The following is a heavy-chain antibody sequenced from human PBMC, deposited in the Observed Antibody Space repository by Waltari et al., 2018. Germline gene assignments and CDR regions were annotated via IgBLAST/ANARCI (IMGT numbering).Heavy chain of an antibody. Sequence: QVQLTESGPGLVKPSETLSLTCAVPGFSISSGYYWGWLRTPPGRGREWIGSIYHSGSTYYNPSLKSRATISVDTSKNQFSLKLSSVTAADTAVYYCAREGRSIAPAGTRRKDFTFDYWGQGTLVTVSS. D-gene: IGHD6-13*01. CDR1: GFSISSGYY. CDR3: AREGRSIAPAGTRRKDFTFDY. J-gene: IGHJ4*02. V-gene: IGHV4-38-2*02. CDR2: IYHSGST.